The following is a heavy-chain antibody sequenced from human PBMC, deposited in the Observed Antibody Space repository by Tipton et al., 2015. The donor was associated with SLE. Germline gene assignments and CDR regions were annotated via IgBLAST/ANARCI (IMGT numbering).Heavy chain of an antibody. CDR3: AREGWVASPLNYYYYYMDV. D-gene: IGHD2-15*01. Sequence: TLSLTCTVSGGSISSHYWSWIRQPPGKGLEWIGYIYYSGSTNYNPALKSRVTISVDTSKNQISLKLSSGTAADTAVYYCAREGWVASPLNYYYYYMDVWGKGTTVTVSS. CDR1: GGSISSHY. J-gene: IGHJ6*03. CDR2: IYYSGST. V-gene: IGHV4-59*11.